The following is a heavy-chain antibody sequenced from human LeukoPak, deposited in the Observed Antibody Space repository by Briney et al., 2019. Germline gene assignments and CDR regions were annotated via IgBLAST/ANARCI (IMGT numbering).Heavy chain of an antibody. CDR3: VSLPRTTVTTSGDY. D-gene: IGHD4-17*01. Sequence: GGSLRLSCSASGFTFSSYAMHWVRQAPGKGLEYVSAISGSGGATYYADSVKGRFTISRDNSKNTLYLQMSSLRPEDTAVYYCVSLPRTTVTTSGDYWGQGTLVTVSS. V-gene: IGHV3-64D*06. CDR1: GFTFSSYA. CDR2: ISGSGGAT. J-gene: IGHJ4*02.